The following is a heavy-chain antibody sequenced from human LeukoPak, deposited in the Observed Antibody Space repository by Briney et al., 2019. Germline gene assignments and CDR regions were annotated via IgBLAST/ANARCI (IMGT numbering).Heavy chain of an antibody. Sequence: PGGSLRLSCAASGFTFSKSWINWVRQALGKGLEWVANIKPDGSQTFYLDSVKGRFTVSRDNAKHSAYLQMNSLRDQDTAVYYCFGSGSYSKRDQGTLVTVSS. CDR1: GFTFSKSW. D-gene: IGHD3-10*01. V-gene: IGHV3-7*01. J-gene: IGHJ4*02. CDR2: IKPDGSQT. CDR3: FGSGSYSK.